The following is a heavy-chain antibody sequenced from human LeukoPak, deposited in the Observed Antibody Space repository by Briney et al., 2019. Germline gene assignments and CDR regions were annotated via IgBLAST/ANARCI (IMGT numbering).Heavy chain of an antibody. Sequence: GASVKVSCKASGYTFTSYYMHWVRQAPGQGLEWMGIINPSGGSTSYAQKFQGRVTMTRDMSTSTVYMELSSLRSEDTAVYYCARWVGALLAFDIWGQGTMVTVSS. V-gene: IGHV1-46*01. CDR2: INPSGGST. CDR1: GYTFTSYY. D-gene: IGHD1-26*01. CDR3: ARWVGALLAFDI. J-gene: IGHJ3*02.